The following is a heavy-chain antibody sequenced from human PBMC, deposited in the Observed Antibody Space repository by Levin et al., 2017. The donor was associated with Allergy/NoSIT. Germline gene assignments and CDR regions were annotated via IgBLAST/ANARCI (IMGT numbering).Heavy chain of an antibody. D-gene: IGHD3-3*01. CDR1: GFTFSSYS. Sequence: GESLKISCAASGFTFSSYSMNWVRQAPGKGLEWVSSISSSSSYIYYADSVKGRFTISRDNAKNSLYLQMNSLRAEDTAVYYCARDLQNYDFWGVVYGMDGWGQGTTVTVSS. CDR3: ARDLQNYDFWGVVYGMDG. V-gene: IGHV3-21*01. J-gene: IGHJ6*02. CDR2: ISSSSSYI.